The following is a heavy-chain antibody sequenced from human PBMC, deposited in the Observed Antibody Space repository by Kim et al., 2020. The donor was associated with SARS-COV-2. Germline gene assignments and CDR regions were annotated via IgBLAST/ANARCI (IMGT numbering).Heavy chain of an antibody. CDR1: GYTLTELS. V-gene: IGHV1-24*01. D-gene: IGHD3-22*01. CDR2: FDPEDGET. CDR3: ATAVGYYDSSGYYYDY. Sequence: ASVKVSCKVSGYTLTELSMHWVRQAPGKGLEWMGGFDPEDGETIYAQKFQGRVTMTEDTSTDTAYMELSSLRSEDTAVYYCATAVGYYDSSGYYYDYWGQGTLVTVSS. J-gene: IGHJ4*02.